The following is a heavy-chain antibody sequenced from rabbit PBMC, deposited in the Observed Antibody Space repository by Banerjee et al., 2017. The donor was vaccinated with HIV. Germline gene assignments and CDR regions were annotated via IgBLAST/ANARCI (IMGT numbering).Heavy chain of an antibody. D-gene: IGHD4-1*01. J-gene: IGHJ4*01. V-gene: IGHV1S47*01. CDR3: ARDLAGVTGWNFGL. CDR1: GFDFSSNA. CDR2: IWIDYGNT. Sequence: QEQLVESGGGLVQPGGSLKLSCKASGFDFSSNAMCWVRQAPGKGLEWIACIWIDYGNTYYASWAKGRFTISKTSSTTVTLQMTSLTAADTATYFCARDLAGVTGWNFGLWGPGTLVTVS.